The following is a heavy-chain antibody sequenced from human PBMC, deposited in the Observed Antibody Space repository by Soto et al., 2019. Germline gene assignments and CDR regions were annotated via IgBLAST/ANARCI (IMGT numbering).Heavy chain of an antibody. CDR2: IYYRGNT. V-gene: IGHV4-59*01. Sequence: QVQLQESGPGLVKPSETLSLTCTVSGGSISSYYWSWIRQSPGKGLEWIGYIYYRGNTNYNPSLKSRVTMSVDTSKNQFSLKLNSVTAADTAVYYCARGQDRPYSGSWATLDYWGQGNLVIVSS. CDR3: ARGQDRPYSGSWATLDY. CDR1: GGSISSYY. J-gene: IGHJ4*02. D-gene: IGHD1-26*01.